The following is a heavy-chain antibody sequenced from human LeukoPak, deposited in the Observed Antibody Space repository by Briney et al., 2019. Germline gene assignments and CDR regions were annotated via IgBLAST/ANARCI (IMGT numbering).Heavy chain of an antibody. CDR3: ARDPGYYDSSGYAFDI. CDR1: GFTFSSYW. J-gene: IGHJ3*02. V-gene: IGHV3-7*01. D-gene: IGHD3-22*01. Sequence: PGGSLRLSCAASGFTFSSYWMSWVRQAPGKGLEWVANIKQDGSEKYYVDSVKGRFTISRDNAKNSLNLQMNSLRAEDTAVYYCARDPGYYDSSGYAFDIWGQGTMVTVSS. CDR2: IKQDGSEK.